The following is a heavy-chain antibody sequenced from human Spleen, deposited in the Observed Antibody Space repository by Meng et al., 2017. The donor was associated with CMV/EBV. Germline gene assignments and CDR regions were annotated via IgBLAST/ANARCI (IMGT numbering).Heavy chain of an antibody. CDR3: AKQDWNDVPDY. D-gene: IGHD1-1*01. V-gene: IGHV5-51*01. J-gene: IGHJ4*02. Sequence: GESLKISCKGSGYSFTSYWIGWVRQMPGKGLEWMGIIYPGDSDTRYSPSFQGQVTISVDKSISTAYLQWNSLKASDTAMYYCAKQDWNDVPDYWGQGTLVTVSS. CDR2: IYPGDSDT. CDR1: GYSFTSYW.